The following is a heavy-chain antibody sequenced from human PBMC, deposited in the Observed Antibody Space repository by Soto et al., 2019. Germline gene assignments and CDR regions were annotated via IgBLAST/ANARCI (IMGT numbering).Heavy chain of an antibody. CDR2: IYVTGAV. J-gene: IGHJ5*02. CDR1: GAAPNSGNYY. CDR3: ARLRIATNNYKWFDP. V-gene: IGHV4-31*03. Sequence: SETLSLTCSVSGAAPNSGNYYWSWIRQVPGKGLEWIGHIYVTGAVDYNPSLRDRITISQDTSERQFSLNLRLVTAADTAVYYCARLRIATNNYKWFDPWGQGTLVTVSS. D-gene: IGHD2-21*01.